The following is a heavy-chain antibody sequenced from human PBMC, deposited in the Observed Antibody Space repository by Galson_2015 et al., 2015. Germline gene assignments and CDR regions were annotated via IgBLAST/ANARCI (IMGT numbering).Heavy chain of an antibody. CDR1: GVTFSSYS. V-gene: IGHV3-21*01. Sequence: SVRIGCAASGVTFSSYSMNWVRQAPGKGLEWVSSISSSSSYIYYADSVKGRFTISRDNAKNSLYLQMNSLRAEDKAVYYCARRCGGDCYSLYAFDIWVQWTMVTVSS. CDR3: ARRCGGDCYSLYAFDI. D-gene: IGHD2-21*02. J-gene: IGHJ3*02. CDR2: ISSSSSYI.